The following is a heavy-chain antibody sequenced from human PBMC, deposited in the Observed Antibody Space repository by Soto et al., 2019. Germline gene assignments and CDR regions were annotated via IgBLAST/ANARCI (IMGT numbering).Heavy chain of an antibody. J-gene: IGHJ5*02. D-gene: IGHD5-12*01. CDR1: GYSFTSYW. CDR3: ARRVVVVPPKVPWSVP. CDR2: IYPGDSDT. Sequence: PGESLKISCKGSGYSFTSYWIGWVRQMPGKGLEWMGIIYPGDSDTRYSPSFQGQVTISADKSISTAYLQWSSLKASDTAMYYCARRVVVVPPKVPWSVPWCQGTLVTVSS. V-gene: IGHV5-51*01.